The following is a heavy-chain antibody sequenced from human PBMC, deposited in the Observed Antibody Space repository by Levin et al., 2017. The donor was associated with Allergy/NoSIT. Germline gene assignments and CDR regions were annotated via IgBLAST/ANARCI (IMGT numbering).Heavy chain of an antibody. D-gene: IGHD3-10*01. CDR2: ISYDGSNK. CDR3: ARVKLSSITMVRGVSPGSDYYYYMDV. CDR1: GFTFSSYA. V-gene: IGHV3-30-3*01. J-gene: IGHJ6*03. Sequence: GGSLRLSCAASGFTFSSYAMHWVRQAPGKGLEWVAVISYDGSNKYYADSVKGRFTISRDNSKNTLYLQMNSLRAEDTAVYYCARVKLSSITMVRGVSPGSDYYYYMDVWGKGTTVTVSS.